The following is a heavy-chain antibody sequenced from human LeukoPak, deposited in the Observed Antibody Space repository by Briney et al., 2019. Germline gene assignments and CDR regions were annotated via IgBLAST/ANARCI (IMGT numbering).Heavy chain of an antibody. D-gene: IGHD6-13*01. CDR2: IYYSGST. V-gene: IGHV4-39*01. CDR1: GGSISSSSYY. CDR3: ARHYIAVAGLDY. J-gene: IGHJ4*02. Sequence: SQTLSLTCTVSGGSISSSSYYWGWIRQPPGKGLEWIGSIYYSGSTYYNPSLKSRVTISVDTSKNQFSLKLSSVTAADTAVYYCARHYIAVAGLDYWGQGTLVTVSS.